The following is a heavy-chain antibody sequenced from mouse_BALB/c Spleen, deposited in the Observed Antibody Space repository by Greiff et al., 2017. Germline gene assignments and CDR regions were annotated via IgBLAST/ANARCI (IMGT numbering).Heavy chain of an antibody. J-gene: IGHJ4*01. CDR1: GYTFSSYW. CDR2: ILPGSGST. V-gene: IGHV1-9*01. CDR3: ARWRALPDYAMDY. Sequence: QVQLKESGAELMKPGASVKISCKATGYTFSSYWIEWVKQRPGHGLEWIGEILPGSGSTNYNEKFKGKATFTADTSSNTAYMQLSSLTSEDSAVYYCARWRALPDYAMDYWGQGTSVTVSS. D-gene: IGHD3-3*01.